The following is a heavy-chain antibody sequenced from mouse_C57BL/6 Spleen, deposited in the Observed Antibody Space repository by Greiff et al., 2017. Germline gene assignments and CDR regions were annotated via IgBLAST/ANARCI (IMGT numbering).Heavy chain of an antibody. D-gene: IGHD3-2*02. Sequence: VQLQQSGAELARPGASVSMSCKASGYTFTSYTMHWVKQRPGQGLEWIGYINPSSGYTKYNQKFKDKATLTADKSSSTAYMQLSSLTSEDSAVYYCAKEADSSGYGFAYWGQGTLVTVSA. J-gene: IGHJ3*01. CDR3: AKEADSSGYGFAY. V-gene: IGHV1-4*01. CDR2: INPSSGYT. CDR1: GYTFTSYT.